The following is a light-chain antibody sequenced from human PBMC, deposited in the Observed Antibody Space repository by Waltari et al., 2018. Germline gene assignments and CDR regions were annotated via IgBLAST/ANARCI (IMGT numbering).Light chain of an antibody. CDR1: RSNIGSNY. CDR3: AAWDDSLSGRV. Sequence: QSVLTQPPSASGTPGQRVTISCSGSRSNIGSNYVYWYQQLPGTAPKLLIYRNNQRLSGVPDRCSGSKSGTSASLAISGLRSEDEADYYCAAWDDSLSGRVFGGGTKVTVL. CDR2: RNN. J-gene: IGLJ3*02. V-gene: IGLV1-47*01.